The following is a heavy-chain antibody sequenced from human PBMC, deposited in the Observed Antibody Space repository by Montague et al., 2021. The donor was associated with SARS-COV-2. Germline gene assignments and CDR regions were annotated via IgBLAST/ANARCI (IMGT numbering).Heavy chain of an antibody. CDR1: GFTFSSYD. Sequence: SLRLSCAASGFTFSSYDMHWVRQATGKGLEWVSAIGTAGDTYYPGSEKGRFTISRGNAKNSLYLQMNSLRAGDTAVYYCARGYSSGYYYYFDYWGQGTLVTVSS. V-gene: IGHV3-13*04. CDR2: IGTAGDT. CDR3: ARGYSSGYYYYFDY. J-gene: IGHJ4*02. D-gene: IGHD3-22*01.